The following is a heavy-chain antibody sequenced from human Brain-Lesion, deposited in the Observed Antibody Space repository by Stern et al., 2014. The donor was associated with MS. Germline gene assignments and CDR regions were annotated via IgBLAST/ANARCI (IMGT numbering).Heavy chain of an antibody. V-gene: IGHV4-61*02. J-gene: IGHJ6*02. CDR1: GGSISSGGYY. CDR2: IFNSGSP. Sequence: VHLVESGPGLVKPSQTLSLSCTVSGGSISSGGYYWSWIRQPAGKGLEWIGRIFNSGSPSYTPSLKSRVTISIDTSKNQFSLRLNSMTAADTAVYYCARGRVVPGFQYYATDVWGQGTTVIVSS. CDR3: ARGRVVPGFQYYATDV. D-gene: IGHD2-2*01.